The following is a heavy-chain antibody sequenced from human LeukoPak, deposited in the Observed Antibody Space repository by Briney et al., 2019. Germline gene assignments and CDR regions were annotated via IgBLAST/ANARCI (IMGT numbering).Heavy chain of an antibody. Sequence: GASVKVSCKASGYTFTSYGISWVRQAPGQGLEWMGRINPNSGGTNYAQKFQGRVTMTRDTSISTAYMELSRLRSDDTAVYYCARGLNYYDSSGIDYWGQGTLVTVSS. V-gene: IGHV1-2*06. CDR1: GYTFTSYG. CDR2: INPNSGGT. D-gene: IGHD3-22*01. J-gene: IGHJ4*02. CDR3: ARGLNYYDSSGIDY.